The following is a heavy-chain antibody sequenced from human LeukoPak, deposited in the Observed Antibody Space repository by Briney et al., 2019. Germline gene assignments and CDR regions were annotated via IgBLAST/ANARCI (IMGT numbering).Heavy chain of an antibody. V-gene: IGHV3-7*01. D-gene: IGHD2-15*01. CDR3: ARVSGSPMGDFDY. J-gene: IGHJ4*02. Sequence: GGSLRLSCAASGFTFSSYWMSWVRQAPGKGLEWVANIKQDGSEKYYVDSVKGRFTISRDNAKNSLYLQMNSLRAEDTAVHYCARVSGSPMGDFDYWGQGTLVTVSS. CDR2: IKQDGSEK. CDR1: GFTFSSYW.